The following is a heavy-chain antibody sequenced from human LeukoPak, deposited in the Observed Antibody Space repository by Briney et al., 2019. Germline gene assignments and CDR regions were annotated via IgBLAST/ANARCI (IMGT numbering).Heavy chain of an antibody. V-gene: IGHV3-11*01. CDR3: ARDPFDHTAMVRVRGYYFDY. J-gene: IGHJ4*02. CDR2: ISSSGSTI. Sequence: PGGSLRLSCAASGFTFSDYYMSWIRQAPGKGLEWVSYISSSGSTIYYADSVKGRFTISRDNAKNSLYLQMNSLRAEDTAVYYCARDPFDHTAMVRVRGYYFDYRGQGTLVTVSS. CDR1: GFTFSDYY. D-gene: IGHD5-18*01.